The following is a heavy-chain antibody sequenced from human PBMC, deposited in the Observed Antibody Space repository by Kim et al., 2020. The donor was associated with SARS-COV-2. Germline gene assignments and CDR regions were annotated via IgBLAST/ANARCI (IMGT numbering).Heavy chain of an antibody. D-gene: IGHD3-10*01. CDR2: IKSKTAGGTT. V-gene: IGHV3-15*01. CDR3: TTLKGSGARYYYYGMDV. CDR1: GFTLSNAW. J-gene: IGHJ6*02. Sequence: GGSLRLSCAASGFTLSNAWMSWVRQAPGKGLEWVGRIKSKTAGGTTDYAAPVKVRFTISRAESTNTLYLQMNSLKTEDTSVYYCTTLKGSGARYYYYGMDVWGQGTTVTVSS.